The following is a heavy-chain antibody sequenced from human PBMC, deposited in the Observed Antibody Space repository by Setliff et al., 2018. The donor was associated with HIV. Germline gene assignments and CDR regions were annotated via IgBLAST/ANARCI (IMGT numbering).Heavy chain of an antibody. CDR3: AKNGQLLWFGELSYGYYYYMDV. CDR1: GFTFSSYA. D-gene: IGHD3-10*01. CDR2: ISGSGGTT. J-gene: IGHJ6*03. V-gene: IGHV3-23*01. Sequence: GSLRLSCAASGFTFSSYAMSWVRQAPGKGLEWVSVISGSGGTTYYADSVKGRFTISRDNSKNTLYLQMNSLRAEDTAVYYCAKNGQLLWFGELSYGYYYYMDVWGKGTTVTVSS.